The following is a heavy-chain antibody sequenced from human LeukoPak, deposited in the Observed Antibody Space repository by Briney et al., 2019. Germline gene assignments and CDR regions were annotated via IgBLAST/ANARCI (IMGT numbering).Heavy chain of an antibody. CDR2: IIPIFDTA. Sequence: SVKVSCKASGGTFSSYAISWVRQAPGQGLEWMGGIIPIFDTANYAQKFQGRVTITADESTSTAYMELSSLRSEDTAVYYCASYYDSSGLGPDWGQGTLVTVSS. D-gene: IGHD3-22*01. CDR3: ASYYDSSGLGPD. J-gene: IGHJ4*02. CDR1: GGTFSSYA. V-gene: IGHV1-69*13.